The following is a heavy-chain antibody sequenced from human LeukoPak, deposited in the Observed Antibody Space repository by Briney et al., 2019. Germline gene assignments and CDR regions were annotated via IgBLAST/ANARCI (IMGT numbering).Heavy chain of an antibody. CDR1: GGSFSGYY. V-gene: IGHV4-34*01. Sequence: PSETPSLTCAVYGGSFSGYYWSWIRQPPGKGLEWIGEINHSGSTNYNPSLKSRVTISVDTSKNQFSLKLSSVTAADTAVYYCARGCSTSCYEEGDYWGQGTLVTVSS. CDR2: INHSGST. CDR3: ARGCSTSCYEEGDY. D-gene: IGHD2-2*01. J-gene: IGHJ4*02.